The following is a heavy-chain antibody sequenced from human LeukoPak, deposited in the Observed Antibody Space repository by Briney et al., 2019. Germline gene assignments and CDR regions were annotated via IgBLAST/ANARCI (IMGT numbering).Heavy chain of an antibody. J-gene: IGHJ6*02. CDR1: GFTFSSYW. CDR2: IKQDGSEK. D-gene: IGHD3-22*01. V-gene: IGHV3-7*01. Sequence: GGSLRLSCAASGFTFSSYWMSWVRQAPGKGLEWVANIKQDGSEKYYVDSVKGRFTISRDNAKNSLYLQMNSLRAEDTAVYYCARDQYYYDQGTYYYYGMDVWGQGTTVTVSS. CDR3: ARDQYYYDQGTYYYYGMDV.